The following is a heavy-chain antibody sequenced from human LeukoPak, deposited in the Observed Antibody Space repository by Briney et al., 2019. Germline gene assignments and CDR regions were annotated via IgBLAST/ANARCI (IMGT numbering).Heavy chain of an antibody. CDR2: LSGRGATI. D-gene: IGHD5-24*01. Sequence: GGSLRLSCVASGFTFSGYAMTWVRQAPGKGLEWVSSLSGRGATIYYADSVRGRFTISRDNSKNTLYLQMNSLRAEDTAVYYCAKALDGYNYVLDYWGQGTLVTVSS. CDR1: GFTFSGYA. CDR3: AKALDGYNYVLDY. V-gene: IGHV3-23*01. J-gene: IGHJ4*02.